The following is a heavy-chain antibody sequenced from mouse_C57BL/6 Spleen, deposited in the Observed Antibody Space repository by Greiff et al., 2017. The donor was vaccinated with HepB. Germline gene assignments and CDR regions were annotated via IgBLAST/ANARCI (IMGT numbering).Heavy chain of an antibody. CDR3: ARTSYYGSSRYFDV. Sequence: QVQLQQPGAELVKPGASVKLSCKASGYTFTSYWMQWVKQRPGQGLEWIGEIDPSDSYTNYNQKFKGKATLTVDTSSSTAYMQLSSLTSEDSAVYYCARTSYYGSSRYFDVWGTGTTVTVSS. D-gene: IGHD1-1*01. V-gene: IGHV1-50*01. J-gene: IGHJ1*03. CDR1: GYTFTSYW. CDR2: IDPSDSYT.